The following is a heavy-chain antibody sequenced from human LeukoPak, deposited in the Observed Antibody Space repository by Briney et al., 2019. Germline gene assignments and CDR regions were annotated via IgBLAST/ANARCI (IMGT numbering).Heavy chain of an antibody. V-gene: IGHV4-34*01. CDR1: GGSFSSYY. D-gene: IGHD3-10*01. CDR2: INHSGST. Sequence: PSETLSLTCAVYGGSFSSYYWSWIRQPPGKGLEWIGEINHSGSTNYNPSLKSRVTISVDTSKNQFSLKLSSVTAADTAVYYCARGYVDRRGVDYWGQGTLVTVSS. CDR3: ARGYVDRRGVDY. J-gene: IGHJ4*02.